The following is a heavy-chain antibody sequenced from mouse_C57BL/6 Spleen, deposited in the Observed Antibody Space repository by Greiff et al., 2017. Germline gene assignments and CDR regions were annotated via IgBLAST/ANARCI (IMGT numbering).Heavy chain of an antibody. CDR3: AREDYGYHYFDY. Sequence: EVQGVESGPELVKPGASVKISCKASGYSFTDYNMNWVKQSNGKSLEWIGVINPNYGTTSYNQKFKGKATLTVDQSSSTAYMPLNSLTSEDSAVXYCAREDYGYHYFDYWGQGTTLTVSS. D-gene: IGHD2-2*01. CDR1: GYSFTDYN. V-gene: IGHV1-39*01. J-gene: IGHJ2*01. CDR2: INPNYGTT.